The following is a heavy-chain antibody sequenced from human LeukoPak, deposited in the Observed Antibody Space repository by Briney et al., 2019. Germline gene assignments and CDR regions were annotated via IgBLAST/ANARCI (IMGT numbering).Heavy chain of an antibody. CDR3: AKDNYGDYSIQH. D-gene: IGHD4-17*01. Sequence: GGSLRLSCAASGFTFSSYAMSWVRQAPGKGLEWVAVISYDGSNKYYADSVKGRFTISRDNSKNTLYLQMNSLRAEDTAVYYCAKDNYGDYSIQHWGQGTLVTVSS. CDR1: GFTFSSYA. CDR2: ISYDGSNK. J-gene: IGHJ1*01. V-gene: IGHV3-30*04.